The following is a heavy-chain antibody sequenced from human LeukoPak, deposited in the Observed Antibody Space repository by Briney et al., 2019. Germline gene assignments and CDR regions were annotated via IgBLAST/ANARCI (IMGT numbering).Heavy chain of an antibody. CDR3: ARYGVGATHFDY. Sequence: GRSLRLSCAASGFTFSTYGMHWVRQAPGKGLEWVAVIWYDGSNKYYADSVKGRFTISRDNSKNTLYLQMNSLRTDDTAVYYCARYGVGATHFDYWGQGTLVTVSS. J-gene: IGHJ4*02. D-gene: IGHD1-26*01. CDR1: GFTFSTYG. CDR2: IWYDGSNK. V-gene: IGHV3-33*01.